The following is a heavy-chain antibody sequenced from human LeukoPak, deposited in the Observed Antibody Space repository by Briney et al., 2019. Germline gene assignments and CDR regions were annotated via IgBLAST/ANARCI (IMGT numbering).Heavy chain of an antibody. D-gene: IGHD4-11*01. CDR3: ARGLTLTTFDY. Sequence: GGSLRLSCAASGFTFSSYTMTWVRQAPGKGLEWVSTISSGGGSTYCADSVKGRFTISRDNSKNTLYLQMDSLRAEDTAIYYCARGLTLTTFDYWGQGTLVTVSS. J-gene: IGHJ4*02. CDR1: GFTFSSYT. V-gene: IGHV3-23*01. CDR2: ISSGGGST.